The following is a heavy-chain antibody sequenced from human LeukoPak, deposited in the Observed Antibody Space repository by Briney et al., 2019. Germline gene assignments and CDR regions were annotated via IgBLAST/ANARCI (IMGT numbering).Heavy chain of an antibody. CDR1: GGSIRSSSYY. J-gene: IGHJ4*02. D-gene: IGHD1-1*01. CDR3: ARDLDLDY. Sequence: SETLSLTCTVSGGSIRSSSYYWGWIRQPPGEGLEWIGSIYYSGSTYYNPSLKSRVTISVDTSKNQFSLKLSSVTAADTAVYYCARDLDLDYWGQGTLVTVSS. CDR2: IYYSGST. V-gene: IGHV4-39*07.